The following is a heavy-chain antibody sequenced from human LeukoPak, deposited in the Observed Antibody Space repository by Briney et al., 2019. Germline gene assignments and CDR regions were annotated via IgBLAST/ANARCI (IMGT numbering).Heavy chain of an antibody. CDR2: ISGSGGST. CDR3: VLRGIAVASY. V-gene: IGHV3-23*01. J-gene: IGHJ4*02. CDR1: GFTFSSYA. D-gene: IGHD6-19*01. Sequence: PGGSLRLSCAASGFTFSSYAMSWVRQAPGKGLEGVSAISGSGGSTYYADSVKGWFTISRDNSKNTLYLQMNSLRAEDTAVYYCVLRGIAVASYWGQGTLVTVSS.